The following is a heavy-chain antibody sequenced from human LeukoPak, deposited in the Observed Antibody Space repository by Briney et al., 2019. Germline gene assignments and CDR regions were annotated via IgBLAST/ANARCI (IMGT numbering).Heavy chain of an antibody. V-gene: IGHV4-34*01. CDR2: INHSGSTS. Sequence: SETLSLTCAVYGESFSGYFWNWIRQPPGKGLEWIGEINHSGSTSNHNPSLKSRVTMSVDTFKNQFSLKLSSVTAADTAVYYCARKSGYARDYWGQGNLVTVSS. J-gene: IGHJ4*02. CDR1: GESFSGYF. CDR3: ARKSGYARDY. D-gene: IGHD5-12*01.